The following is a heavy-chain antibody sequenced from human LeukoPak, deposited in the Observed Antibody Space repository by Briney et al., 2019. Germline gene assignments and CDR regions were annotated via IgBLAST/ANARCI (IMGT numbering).Heavy chain of an antibody. CDR1: GFTFSDYY. V-gene: IGHV3-11*01. CDR2: ISSSGSTI. J-gene: IGHJ4*02. Sequence: GGSLRLSCAASGFTFSDYYMSWLRQAPGKGLEWVSYISSSGSTISYADSVRGRFTISRDNAKNSLYLQMNSLRAEDTAVYYCARVPIVLWFYGPADYWGQGTLVTVSS. D-gene: IGHD3-10*01. CDR3: ARVPIVLWFYGPADY.